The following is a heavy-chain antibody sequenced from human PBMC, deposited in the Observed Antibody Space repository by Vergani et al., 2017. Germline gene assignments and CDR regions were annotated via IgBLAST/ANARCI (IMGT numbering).Heavy chain of an antibody. Sequence: QGQLAQSGAEVKKPGSSVKVSCKASGGTFSSNSISWVRQAPGQGLEWMGRIIPIFGTTSYAQKFQGRVTILSDESTSTAYMELRSLRSEDTAVYYCARSSGYYSYYFDFWWQGGLVTVSS. D-gene: IGHD3-22*01. CDR3: ARSSGYYSYYFDF. CDR1: GGTFSSNS. J-gene: IGHJ4*02. V-gene: IGHV1-69*13. CDR2: IIPIFGTT.